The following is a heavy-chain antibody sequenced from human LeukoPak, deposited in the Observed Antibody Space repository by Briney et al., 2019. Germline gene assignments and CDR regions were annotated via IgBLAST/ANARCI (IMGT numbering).Heavy chain of an antibody. V-gene: IGHV3-33*01. D-gene: IGHD1-26*01. CDR3: ARDLSYGTRRYYGLDV. J-gene: IGHJ6*02. CDR1: GFTFSSYG. CDR2: IWYDGSNK. Sequence: GRSLRLSCAASGFTFSSYGMHWVRQAPGKGLEWVAVIWYDGSNKYYADSVKGRFTISRDNSKNTLYLQMNSLRVEDTAVYYCARDLSYGTRRYYGLDVWGQGTTVTVSS.